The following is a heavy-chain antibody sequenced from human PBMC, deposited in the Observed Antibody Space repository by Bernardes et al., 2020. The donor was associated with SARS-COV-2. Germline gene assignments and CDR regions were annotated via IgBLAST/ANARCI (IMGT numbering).Heavy chain of an antibody. CDR3: AVITPSRGPRAFDI. CDR2: FDPEDGET. J-gene: IGHJ3*02. V-gene: IGHV1-24*01. CDR1: GYTLTELS. D-gene: IGHD1-20*01. Sequence: VKVSCKVSGYTLTELSMHWVRQAPGKGLEWMGGFDPEDGETIYAQKFQGRVTMTEDTSTDTAYMELSSLRSEDTAVYYCAVITPSRGPRAFDIWGHGTMVTVSS.